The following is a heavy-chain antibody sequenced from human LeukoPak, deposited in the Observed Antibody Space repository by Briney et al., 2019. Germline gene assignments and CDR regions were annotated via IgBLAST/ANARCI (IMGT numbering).Heavy chain of an antibody. CDR3: ASRSPYCSSTSCYSVNNDYYMDV. D-gene: IGHD2-2*01. Sequence: SETLSLTCAVYGGSFSGYYWSWIRQPPGKGLEWIWEINHSGSTNYNPSLKSRVTISVDTSKNQFSLKLSSVTAADTAVYYCASRSPYCSSTSCYSVNNDYYMDVWGKGTTVTISS. CDR1: GGSFSGYY. V-gene: IGHV4-34*01. J-gene: IGHJ6*03. CDR2: INHSGST.